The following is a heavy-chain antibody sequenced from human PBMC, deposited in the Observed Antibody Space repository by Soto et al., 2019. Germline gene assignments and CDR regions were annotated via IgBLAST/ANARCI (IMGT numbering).Heavy chain of an antibody. CDR2: INENGNEN. CDR3: AKELIRTCAFHI. CDR1: EFSFSSSW. V-gene: IGHV3-7*01. Sequence: GGSLRLSCAASEFSFSSSWMHWVRQAPGKGLEWVANINENGNENYYIDSVKGRFTISRDNAKNSLYLQMNSLRAEDSAVYYCAKELIRTCAFHIWGQGTRVTVSS. D-gene: IGHD3-22*01. J-gene: IGHJ3*02.